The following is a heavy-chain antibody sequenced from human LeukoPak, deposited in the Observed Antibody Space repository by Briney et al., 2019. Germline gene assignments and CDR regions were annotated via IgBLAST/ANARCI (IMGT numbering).Heavy chain of an antibody. D-gene: IGHD3-10*01. CDR1: GFTFSSYS. J-gene: IGHJ5*02. Sequence: GGSLRLSCAASGFTFSSYSMNWVRQAPGKGLEWVSSISSSSSYIYYADSVKGRFTISRDNAKNSLYLQMNSLRAEDTAVYYCARDRFRRNYYGSGIEFDPWGQGTLVTVSS. CDR3: ARDRFRRNYYGSGIEFDP. CDR2: ISSSSSYI. V-gene: IGHV3-21*01.